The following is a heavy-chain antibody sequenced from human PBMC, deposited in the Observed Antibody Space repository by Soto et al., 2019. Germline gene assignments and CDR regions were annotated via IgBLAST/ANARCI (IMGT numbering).Heavy chain of an antibody. Sequence: NPSETLSLTCAVSGGSISSNNWWSWVRQPPGKGLEWIGEIFHSGSTHYSPSLKSRVTISVDKSKNHFSLNLTSVTAADTAVYYCARVYSGSYSDSWGQGTLVTVSS. D-gene: IGHD1-26*01. V-gene: IGHV4-4*02. J-gene: IGHJ4*02. CDR2: IFHSGST. CDR1: GGSISSNNW. CDR3: ARVYSGSYSDS.